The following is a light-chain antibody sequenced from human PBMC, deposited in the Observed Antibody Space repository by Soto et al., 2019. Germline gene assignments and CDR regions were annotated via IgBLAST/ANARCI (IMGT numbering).Light chain of an antibody. CDR3: QQYDSSPFT. CDR1: QSVSSSY. Sequence: EIVLTQSPGTLSLSPGERATLSCWASQSVSSSYLAWYQQKPGQAPRLLIYGASSRATGIPDRFSGSGSGTDFTLTISRLEPEDFAVYYCQQYDSSPFTFGPGTKVDIK. V-gene: IGKV3-20*01. CDR2: GAS. J-gene: IGKJ3*01.